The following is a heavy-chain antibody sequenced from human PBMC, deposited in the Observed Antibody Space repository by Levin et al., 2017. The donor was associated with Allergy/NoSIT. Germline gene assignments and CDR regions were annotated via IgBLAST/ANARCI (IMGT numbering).Heavy chain of an antibody. CDR3: ARDIGPYYDYVWGSYRHYYFDY. Sequence: VASVKVSCKASGYTFTSYGISWVRQAPGQGLEWMGWISAYNGNTNYAQKLQGRVTMTTDTSTSTAYMELRSLRSDDTAVYYCARDIGPYYDYVWGSYRHYYFDYWGQGTLVTVSS. J-gene: IGHJ4*02. D-gene: IGHD3-16*02. CDR2: ISAYNGNT. V-gene: IGHV1-18*01. CDR1: GYTFTSYG.